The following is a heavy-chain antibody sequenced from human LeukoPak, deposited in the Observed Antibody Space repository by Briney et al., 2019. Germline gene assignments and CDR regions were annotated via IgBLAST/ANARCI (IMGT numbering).Heavy chain of an antibody. Sequence: PGGSLRLSCAASGFTVSSNYMSWVRQAPGKGLEWVSVIYSGGSTYYADSVKGRFTISRDNSKNTLYLQMNSLRAEDTAVYYCARDRGRYYYGSGSYAGHYYYYYGMDVWGQGTMVTVSS. V-gene: IGHV3-53*01. D-gene: IGHD3-10*01. CDR2: IYSGGST. CDR1: GFTVSSNY. J-gene: IGHJ6*02. CDR3: ARDRGRYYYGSGSYAGHYYYYYGMDV.